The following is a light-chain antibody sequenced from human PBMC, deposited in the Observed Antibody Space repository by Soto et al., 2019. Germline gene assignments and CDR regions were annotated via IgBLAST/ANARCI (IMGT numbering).Light chain of an antibody. CDR1: QSVTSSY. CDR3: HQYVGSPLT. CDR2: GAS. V-gene: IGKV3-20*01. J-gene: IGKJ4*01. Sequence: EIVLTQSPGTLSLSPGERATLSCRASQSVTSSYLAWYQQKPGQAPRLLIYGASSRATGIPDRFSGCGSGTDFTLTISSLEPEDFAVYYCHQYVGSPLTFGGGTKVEIK.